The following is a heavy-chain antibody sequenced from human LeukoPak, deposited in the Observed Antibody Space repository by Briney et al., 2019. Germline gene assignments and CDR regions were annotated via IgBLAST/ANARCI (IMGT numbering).Heavy chain of an antibody. J-gene: IGHJ4*02. CDR3: ARDSSGSYDY. Sequence: ASVKVSCTASGYTLTGYYMHWVRQAPGQGLEWMGRINPNSGGTNYAQKFQGRVTMTRDTSISTAYMELSRLRSDDTAVYYCARDSSGSYDYRGQGTLVTVSS. V-gene: IGHV1-2*06. D-gene: IGHD1-26*01. CDR2: INPNSGGT. CDR1: GYTLTGYY.